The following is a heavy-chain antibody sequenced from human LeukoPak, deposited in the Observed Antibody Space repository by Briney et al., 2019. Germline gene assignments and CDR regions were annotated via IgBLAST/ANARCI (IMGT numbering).Heavy chain of an antibody. CDR2: IIPIFGTA. D-gene: IGHD2-21*02. Sequence: SVKVSCKASGGTFSSYAISWVRQAPGQGLEWMGGIIPIFGTANYAQKFQGRVTITADESTSTAYMELSSLRSEDTAVYYCAREPHDCGGDCYVDYWGQGTLVTVSS. CDR1: GGTFSSYA. V-gene: IGHV1-69*13. CDR3: AREPHDCGGDCYVDY. J-gene: IGHJ4*02.